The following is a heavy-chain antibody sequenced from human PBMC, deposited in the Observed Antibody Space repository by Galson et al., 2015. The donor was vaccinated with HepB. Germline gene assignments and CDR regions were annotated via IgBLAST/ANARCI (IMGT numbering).Heavy chain of an antibody. CDR2: ISSSSSYI. D-gene: IGHD5-18*01. J-gene: IGHJ4*02. CDR1: GFTFSSYS. Sequence: SLRLSCAASGFTFSSYSMNWVRQAPGKGLEWVSSISSSSSYIYYADSVKGRFTISRDNAKNSLYLQMNSLRAEDTAVYYCARDGEAAMDMGGLEYWGQGTLVTISS. V-gene: IGHV3-21*01. CDR3: ARDGEAAMDMGGLEY.